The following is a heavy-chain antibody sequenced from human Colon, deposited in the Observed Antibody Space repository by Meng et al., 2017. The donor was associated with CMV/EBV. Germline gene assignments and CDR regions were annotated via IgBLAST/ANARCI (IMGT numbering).Heavy chain of an antibody. CDR1: GFTFSNAW. CDR3: ATALRFLGRNNYYFGMDV. Sequence: GGSLRLSCIASGFTFSNAWMSWVRQAPGKGLEWVGRIRSKSDGGTTEYATPAKDRLIISRDDSANTLYLQVSSLKTDDTAVYYCATALRFLGRNNYYFGMDVWGQGTTVTVSS. V-gene: IGHV3-15*01. CDR2: IRSKSDGGTT. D-gene: IGHD3-3*01. J-gene: IGHJ6*02.